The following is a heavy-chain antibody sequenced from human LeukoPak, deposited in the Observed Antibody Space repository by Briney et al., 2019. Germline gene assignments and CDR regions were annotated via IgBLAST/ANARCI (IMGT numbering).Heavy chain of an antibody. CDR1: GYSFTSYW. CDR3: ARHDRGCSGGSCYPVPWFDP. J-gene: IGHJ5*02. CDR2: IYLGDSDT. D-gene: IGHD2-15*01. V-gene: IGHV5-51*01. Sequence: GESLKISCKGSGYSFTSYWIGWVRQMPGKGLEWMGIIYLGDSDTRYSPSFQGQVTISADKSISTAYLQWSSLKASDTAMYYCARHDRGCSGGSCYPVPWFDPWGQGTLVTVSS.